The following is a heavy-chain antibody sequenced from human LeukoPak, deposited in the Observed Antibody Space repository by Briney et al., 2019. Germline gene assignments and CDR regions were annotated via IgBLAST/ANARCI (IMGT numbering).Heavy chain of an antibody. CDR3: ARGNIVVVPAATSRAFDI. Sequence: ASVKVSCSASGGTFSSYAISWGRQAPGQGVGWMGGFMPIFGTANYAQKFQGRVTITTDESTSTAYMELSSLRSEDTAVYYCARGNIVVVPAATSRAFDIWGQGTMVTVSS. CDR2: FMPIFGTA. D-gene: IGHD2-2*01. V-gene: IGHV1-69*05. CDR1: GGTFSSYA. J-gene: IGHJ3*02.